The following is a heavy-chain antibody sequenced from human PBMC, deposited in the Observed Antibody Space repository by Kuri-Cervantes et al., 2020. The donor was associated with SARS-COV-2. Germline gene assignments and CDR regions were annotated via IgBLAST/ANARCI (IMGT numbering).Heavy chain of an antibody. V-gene: IGHV4-34*01. CDR1: GGSFSGYY. D-gene: IGHD3-3*01. CDR3: ARGIWIGSHFDY. J-gene: IGHJ4*02. Sequence: SQTLSLTCAVYGGSFSGYYWSWIRQPPGKGLEWIGEINYSGSTNYNPSLKSRVTISVDTSKNQFSLKLSSVTAADTAVYYCARGIWIGSHFDYWGQGTLVTVSS. CDR2: INYSGST.